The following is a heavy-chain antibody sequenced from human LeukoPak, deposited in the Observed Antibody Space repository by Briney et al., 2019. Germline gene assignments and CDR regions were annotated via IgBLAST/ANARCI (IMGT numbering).Heavy chain of an antibody. J-gene: IGHJ4*02. D-gene: IGHD3-10*01. CDR2: IYYSGST. CDR3: ARAKYGYYFDY. CDR1: GGSISSYY. V-gene: IGHV4-59*01. Sequence: SETLSLTCTVSGGSISSYYWSWIRQPPGKGLEWIGYIYYSGSTNYNPSLKSRVTISVDTSKNQFSLKLSSVTAADTAVYYCARAKYGYYFDYWGQGTLVTVSS.